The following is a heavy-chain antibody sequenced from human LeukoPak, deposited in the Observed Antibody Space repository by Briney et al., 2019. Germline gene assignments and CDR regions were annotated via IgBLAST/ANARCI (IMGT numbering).Heavy chain of an antibody. Sequence: SVKVSCKASGGTFSSYAISWVRQAPGQGLEWMGGIIPIFGTANYAQKFQGRVTITADESTSTAYMELSSLRSEDTAVYYCATYSGSYYYYYYMDVWGKGTTVTISS. CDR3: ATYSGSYYYYYYMDV. CDR1: GGTFSSYA. J-gene: IGHJ6*03. CDR2: IIPIFGTA. V-gene: IGHV1-69*13. D-gene: IGHD1-26*01.